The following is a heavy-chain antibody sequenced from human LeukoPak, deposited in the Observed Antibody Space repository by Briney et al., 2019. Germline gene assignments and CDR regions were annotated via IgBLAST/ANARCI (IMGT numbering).Heavy chain of an antibody. CDR2: ISGSGGST. Sequence: GGSLRLSCAASGFTVSSNYMSWVRQAPGKGLEWVSAISGSGGSTYYADSVKGRFTISRDNSKNTLYLQMNSLRAEDTAVYYCAKESYYYDSSGYYEGGGVDYWGQGTLVTVSS. J-gene: IGHJ4*02. CDR3: AKESYYYDSSGYYEGGGVDY. V-gene: IGHV3-23*01. D-gene: IGHD3-22*01. CDR1: GFTVSSNY.